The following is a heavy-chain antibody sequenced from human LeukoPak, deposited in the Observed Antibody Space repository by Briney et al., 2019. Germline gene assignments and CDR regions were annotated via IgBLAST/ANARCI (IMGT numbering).Heavy chain of an antibody. CDR3: ARDFGGSSSLDP. V-gene: IGHV3-23*01. J-gene: IGHJ5*02. CDR1: GFTFSSYA. D-gene: IGHD6-13*01. Sequence: GGSLRLSCAASGFTFSSYAMSRVRQAPGKGLEWVSAISGSSGSTYYADSVKGRFTISRDNSKNTLYLQMNSLRAEDTAVYYCARDFGGSSSLDPWGQGTLVTVSS. CDR2: ISGSSGST.